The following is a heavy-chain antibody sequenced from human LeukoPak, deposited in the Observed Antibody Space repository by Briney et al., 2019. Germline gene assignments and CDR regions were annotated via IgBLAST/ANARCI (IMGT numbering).Heavy chain of an antibody. V-gene: IGHV3-48*02. D-gene: IGHD1-26*01. CDR3: ARDVGFIVGATPGAFDI. CDR1: GFTFSSYS. CDR2: ISSSSSTI. J-gene: IGHJ3*02. Sequence: PGGSLRLSCAASGFTFSSYSMNWVRQAPGKGLEWVSYISSSSSTIYYADSVKGRFTISRDNAKNSLHLQMNSLRDEDTAVYYCARDVGFIVGATPGAFDIWGQGTMVTVSS.